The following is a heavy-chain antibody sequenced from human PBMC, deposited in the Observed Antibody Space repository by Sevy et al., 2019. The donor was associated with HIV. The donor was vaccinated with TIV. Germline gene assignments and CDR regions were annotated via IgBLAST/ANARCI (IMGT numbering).Heavy chain of an antibody. CDR3: ARRRCSSTSCRLLWSSDAFDI. CDR2: IYPGDSDT. D-gene: IGHD2-2*01. Sequence: GESLKISCKGSGYSLTSYWIGWVRQMPGKGLEWMGIIYPGDSDTRNSPSFQGQVTISADKSISTAYLQWSSLKASDTAMDYCARRRCSSTSCRLLWSSDAFDIWGQGTMVTVSS. J-gene: IGHJ3*02. V-gene: IGHV5-51*01. CDR1: GYSLTSYW.